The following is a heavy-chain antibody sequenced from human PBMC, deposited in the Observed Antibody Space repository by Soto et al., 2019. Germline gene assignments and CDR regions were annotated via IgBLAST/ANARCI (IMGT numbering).Heavy chain of an antibody. V-gene: IGHV4-31*03. CDR1: GGSISSGGYS. Sequence: QVQLQESGPGLMKPSQTLSLTCTVSGGSISSGGYSWSWIRQHPGKGLEWIGYIFYSGSTSYNPSLKSRVTISVDTSKNQFSLKVSSVTAADTAVYYCARGVLHWGQGTLVTVSS. CDR2: IFYSGST. J-gene: IGHJ4*02. CDR3: ARGVLH.